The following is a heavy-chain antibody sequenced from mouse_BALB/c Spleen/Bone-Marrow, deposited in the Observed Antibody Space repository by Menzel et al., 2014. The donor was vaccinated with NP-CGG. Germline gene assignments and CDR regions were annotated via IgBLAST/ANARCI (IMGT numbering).Heavy chain of an antibody. V-gene: IGHV1-9*01. D-gene: IGHD2-1*01. CDR1: GYTFSSYW. J-gene: IGHJ1*01. CDR2: NLPGNGST. Sequence: QVTLQQPGAELMKPGATVKISSKATGYTFSSYWIEWVKQRPGQGLEWIGENLPGNGSTNYNEKFKVKATFTADTSSNTAYMQLRSLTSEDSCVYYCARRGGNYVNCDVWGGGTTVTVSS. CDR3: ARRGGNYVNCDV.